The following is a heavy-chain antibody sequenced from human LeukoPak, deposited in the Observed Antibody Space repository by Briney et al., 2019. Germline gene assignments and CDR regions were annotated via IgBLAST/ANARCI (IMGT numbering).Heavy chain of an antibody. CDR2: IYSGGST. D-gene: IGHD3-10*01. Sequence: HSGGSLRLSCAASGFTVSSNYMSWVRQAPGKGLEWVSVIYSGGSTYYADSVKGRFTISRDNSKNPLYLQMNSLTAEDTAVYYCAKVPHYYGSGRGPGDYWGQGTLVTVSS. CDR3: AKVPHYYGSGRGPGDY. V-gene: IGHV3-53*01. J-gene: IGHJ4*02. CDR1: GFTVSSNY.